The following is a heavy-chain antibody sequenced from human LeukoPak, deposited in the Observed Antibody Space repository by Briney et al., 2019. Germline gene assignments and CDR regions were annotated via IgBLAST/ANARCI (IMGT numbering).Heavy chain of an antibody. Sequence: SETLSLTCTVSGGSISSYYWTWIRQPPGKGLEWIGNIYYSGGTNYNASLKSRVTISVDTSKNQFSLKVNSVTAADSAVYYCARASGGYNDIGYYGMDVWGQGTTVTVSS. CDR3: ARASGGYNDIGYYGMDV. CDR1: GGSISSYY. J-gene: IGHJ6*02. D-gene: IGHD5-24*01. V-gene: IGHV4-59*01. CDR2: IYYSGGT.